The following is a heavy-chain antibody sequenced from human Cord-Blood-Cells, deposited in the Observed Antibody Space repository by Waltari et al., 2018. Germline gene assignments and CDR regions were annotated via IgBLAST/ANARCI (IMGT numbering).Heavy chain of an antibody. V-gene: IGHV4-38-2*02. D-gene: IGHD2-2*01. CDR2: IYQSGST. Sequence: QVQLQESGPGLVKPSETLSLTCAVSGYSISSGYYWGWIRQPPGRGLGGIGSIYQSGSTDYNPSLKSRVTISVDTSKNQFSLKLSSVTAADTAVYYCAREIGYCSSTSCYDAFDIWGQGTMVTVSS. CDR3: AREIGYCSSTSCYDAFDI. CDR1: GYSISSGYY. J-gene: IGHJ3*02.